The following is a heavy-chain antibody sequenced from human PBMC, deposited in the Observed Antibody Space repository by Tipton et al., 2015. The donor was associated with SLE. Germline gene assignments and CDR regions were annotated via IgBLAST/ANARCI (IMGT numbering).Heavy chain of an antibody. CDR2: IYYSGST. CDR3: AIYSSGWYYFDY. D-gene: IGHD6-19*01. Sequence: TLSLTCTVSGGSISSYYWSWIRQPPGKGLEWIGYIYYSGSTNYNPSLKSRVTISVDTSKNQFSLKLSSVTAADTAVYYCAIYSSGWYYFDYWGQGTLVTVSS. J-gene: IGHJ4*02. V-gene: IGHV4-59*01. CDR1: GGSISSYY.